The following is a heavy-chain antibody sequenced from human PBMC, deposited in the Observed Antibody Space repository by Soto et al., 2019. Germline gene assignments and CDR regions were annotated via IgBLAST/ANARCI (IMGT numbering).Heavy chain of an antibody. CDR3: AKYDSAYDLGAFDI. V-gene: IGHV4-31*03. Sequence: SETLSLTCTVSGGSMRTGGYYWSWIRQHPGKGLEWIGYIYYSATTYYNPSLKSRLTISVDTSKNQFSLKLSSVTAADSAVYYCAKYDSAYDLGAFDIWGQGTMVTVSS. D-gene: IGHD5-12*01. J-gene: IGHJ3*02. CDR1: GGSMRTGGYY. CDR2: IYYSATT.